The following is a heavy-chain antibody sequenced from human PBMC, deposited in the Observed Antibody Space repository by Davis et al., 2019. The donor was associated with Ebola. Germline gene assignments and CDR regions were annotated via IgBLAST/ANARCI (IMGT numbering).Heavy chain of an antibody. V-gene: IGHV3-30*18. Sequence: PGGSLRLSCAASGFTFRTYGMHWVRQAPGKGLEWVAVISYDGSNKYYADSVKGRFTISRDNSKNTLYLQMNSLRAEDTAVYYCAKSDKLDYWGQGTLVTVSS. CDR3: AKSDKLDY. CDR2: ISYDGSNK. J-gene: IGHJ4*02. CDR1: GFTFRTYG. D-gene: IGHD2-21*02.